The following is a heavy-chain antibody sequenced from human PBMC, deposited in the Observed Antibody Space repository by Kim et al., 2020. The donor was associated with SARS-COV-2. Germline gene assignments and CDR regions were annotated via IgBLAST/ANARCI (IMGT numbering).Heavy chain of an antibody. CDR3: AKVSSRYYTSYHFDY. CDR1: GFTFSNYA. D-gene: IGHD3-3*01. J-gene: IGHJ4*01. CDR2: IGGSGVKT. Sequence: GGSLRLSCAASGFTFSNYAMSWVRQAPGKGLEWVSAIGGSGVKTYYADSVKGRFTISRDQSKNTLFLQMDSLRAEDTAIYYCAKVSSRYYTSYHFDYWG. V-gene: IGHV3-23*01.